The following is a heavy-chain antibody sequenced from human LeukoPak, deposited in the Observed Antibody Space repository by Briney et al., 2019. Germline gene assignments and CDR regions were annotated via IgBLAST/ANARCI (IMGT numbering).Heavy chain of an antibody. CDR1: GGSFSGYY. Sequence: SETLSLTCAVYGGSFSGYYWSWIRQPPGKGLEWIGEINHSGSTNYNPSLKSRVNISVDTSKNQFSLKLSSVTAADTAVYYCARSAWMVRGVPPGYWGQGTLVTVSS. V-gene: IGHV4-34*01. D-gene: IGHD3-10*01. CDR2: INHSGST. J-gene: IGHJ4*02. CDR3: ARSAWMVRGVPPGY.